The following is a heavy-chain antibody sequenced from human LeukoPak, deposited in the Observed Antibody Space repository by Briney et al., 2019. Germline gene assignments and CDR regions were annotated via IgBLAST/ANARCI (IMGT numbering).Heavy chain of an antibody. CDR3: ARGGGAPDY. Sequence: PGGSLRLSCAASGFTFSSYWMNWVRQAPGKGLEWVAIIKHDGSEKYYVDSEKGRFTISRDNAKNSLYLQMNSLRAEDTAVFYCARGGGAPDYWGQGTLVTVSS. V-gene: IGHV3-7*03. J-gene: IGHJ4*02. D-gene: IGHD3-16*01. CDR2: IKHDGSEK. CDR1: GFTFSSYW.